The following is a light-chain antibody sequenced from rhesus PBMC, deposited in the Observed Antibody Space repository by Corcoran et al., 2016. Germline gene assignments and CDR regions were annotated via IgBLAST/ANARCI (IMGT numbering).Light chain of an antibody. CDR2: EVN. CDR1: SSDIGSYNY. CDR3: RSYGGSNRYI. J-gene: IGLJ1*01. Sequence: ALTQPRSVSGSPGQSVTISRTGTSSDIGSYNYVSWYQQHPGTAPKLMIYEVNRRPSGVSDRFSGSKSGNTASLTISGLQAEDEAHYYCRSYGGSNRYIFGDGTRLTVL. V-gene: IGLV2-32*02.